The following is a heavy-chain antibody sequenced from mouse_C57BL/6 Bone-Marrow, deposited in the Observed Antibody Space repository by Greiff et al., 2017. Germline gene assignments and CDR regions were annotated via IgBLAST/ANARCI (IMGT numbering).Heavy chain of an antibody. D-gene: IGHD2-4*01. CDR2: ISSGGSYT. CDR3: ARFYYDYSLFAF. CDR1: GFTFSSYG. Sequence: EVQGVESGGDLVKPGGSLKLSCAASGFTFSSYGMSWVRQTPDKRLAWVAAISSGGSYTYYPDSVKGRFTFSRDNAKNTLYLQMNSLKSEDTAMYYCARFYYDYSLFAFWGQGTLGTVSA. V-gene: IGHV5-6*01. J-gene: IGHJ3*01.